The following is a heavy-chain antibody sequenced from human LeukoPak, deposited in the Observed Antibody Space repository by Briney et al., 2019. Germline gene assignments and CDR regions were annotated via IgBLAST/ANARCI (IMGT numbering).Heavy chain of an antibody. CDR1: AFTFSSYG. V-gene: IGHV3-23*01. J-gene: IGHJ4*02. CDR3: ARLNIFGFYGSGSYFLYYFDY. CDR2: ISPSGDST. D-gene: IGHD3-10*01. Sequence: PGGSLRLSCAASAFTFSSYGMNWVRQAPGKGLEWVSAISPSGDSTSYADSVKGRFTISRDNAKNTLYLQMNSLRAEDTAVYYCARLNIFGFYGSGSYFLYYFDYWGQGTLVTVSS.